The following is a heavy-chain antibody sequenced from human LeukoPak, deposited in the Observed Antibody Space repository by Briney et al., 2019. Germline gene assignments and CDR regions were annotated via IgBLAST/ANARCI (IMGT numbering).Heavy chain of an antibody. D-gene: IGHD3-3*01. CDR1: GFTLSSYA. V-gene: IGHV3-23*01. Sequence: AGGSLRLSCAASGFTLSSYAISWVRQAPGKGLEWVSVISSSGGSTYYADSVKGRFTISRDNSKNTLYLQMNSLRADDTAVYYCAKVGDFWGGLTKLGYFDYWGQGTLVTVSS. J-gene: IGHJ4*02. CDR2: ISSSGGST. CDR3: AKVGDFWGGLTKLGYFDY.